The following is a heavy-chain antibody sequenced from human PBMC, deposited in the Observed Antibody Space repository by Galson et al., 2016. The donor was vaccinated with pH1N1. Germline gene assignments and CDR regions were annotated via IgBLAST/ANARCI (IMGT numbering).Heavy chain of an antibody. J-gene: IGHJ4*01. CDR1: GAIFRSYA. CDR2: IMAIFGVV. D-gene: IGHD3-10*01. Sequence: TVKVSCKASGAIFRSYAISWVRQAPGQGLEWMGKIMAIFGVVNYAQRFQGRVTITADESTSTVYMELSSMTSDDTAVYYCARCNSYNNVHGSFEYWGHGTLVTVSS. CDR3: ARCNSYNNVHGSFEY. V-gene: IGHV1-69*13.